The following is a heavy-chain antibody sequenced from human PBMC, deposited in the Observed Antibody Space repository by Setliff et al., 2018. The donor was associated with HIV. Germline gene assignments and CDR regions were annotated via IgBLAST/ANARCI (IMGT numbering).Heavy chain of an antibody. Sequence: SETLSLTCAVYGGSFNTYYWSWIRQTPGKGLEWIGEINHSGSTNYNPSLKSRVTIFVDTSKNQFSLRLRSVTVADTAVYYCASLITFGGVIANYYFDYWGQGTLVTVSS. J-gene: IGHJ4*02. D-gene: IGHD3-16*02. CDR3: ASLITFGGVIANYYFDY. CDR2: INHSGST. CDR1: GGSFNTYY. V-gene: IGHV4-34*01.